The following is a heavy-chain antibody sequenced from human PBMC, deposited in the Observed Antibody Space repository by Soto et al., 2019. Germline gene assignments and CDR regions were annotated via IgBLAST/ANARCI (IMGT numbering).Heavy chain of an antibody. CDR3: ARDPNYYGSGRSRAFDI. V-gene: IGHV4-31*03. CDR2: IYYSGST. Sequence: SETLSLTCTVSGGSISSGGYYWSWIRQHPGKGLEWIGYIYYSGSTYYNPSLKSRVTISVDTSKNQFSLKLSSVTAADTAVYYCARDPNYYGSGRSRAFDIWGQGTMVTVSS. J-gene: IGHJ3*02. CDR1: GGSISSGGYY. D-gene: IGHD3-10*01.